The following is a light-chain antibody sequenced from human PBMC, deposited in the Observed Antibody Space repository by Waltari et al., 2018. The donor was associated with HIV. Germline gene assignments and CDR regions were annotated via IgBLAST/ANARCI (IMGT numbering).Light chain of an antibody. CDR3: QSTDSDVTPVA. CDR1: ALPKQY. Sequence: SYELTQPPSVSVSPGQTARITCSGDALPKQYAYWYQQKPGQAPVLGIYKDNERPSGFPGRFSGFSSGTTVTLTSSGGQAEDEAEDYCQSTDSDVTPVAFGGGTKLTVL. J-gene: IGLJ3*02. V-gene: IGLV3-25*03. CDR2: KDN.